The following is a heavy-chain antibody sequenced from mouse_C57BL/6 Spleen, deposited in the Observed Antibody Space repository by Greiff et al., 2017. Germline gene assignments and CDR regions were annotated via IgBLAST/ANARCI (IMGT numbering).Heavy chain of an antibody. J-gene: IGHJ2*01. CDR1: GYTFTDYY. CDR2: INPNNGGT. Sequence: VQLQQSGPELVKPGASVKISCKASGYTFTDYYMNWVKQSPGKSLEWIGDINPNNGGTSYNQKFKGKATLTVDKSSSTAYMELRSLTSEDSAVYYCARRGAGTSVDYFDYWGQGTTLTVSS. CDR3: ARRGAGTSVDYFDY. V-gene: IGHV1-26*01. D-gene: IGHD4-1*01.